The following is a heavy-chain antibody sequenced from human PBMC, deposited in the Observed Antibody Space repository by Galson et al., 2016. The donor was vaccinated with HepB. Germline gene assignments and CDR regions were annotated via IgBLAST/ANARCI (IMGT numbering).Heavy chain of an antibody. CDR1: GFTFSSYG. Sequence: SLRLSCAVSGFTFSSYGMHWVRQAPGKGLEWVALISYDGSNKDYADSVKGRFTISRDNSKKTLYLEMNSLRVDDTAVYYCAKDLYSSGLYGHSAYWGQGTLVTVSS. CDR2: ISYDGSNK. D-gene: IGHD6-19*01. CDR3: AKDLYSSGLYGHSAY. J-gene: IGHJ4*02. V-gene: IGHV3-30*18.